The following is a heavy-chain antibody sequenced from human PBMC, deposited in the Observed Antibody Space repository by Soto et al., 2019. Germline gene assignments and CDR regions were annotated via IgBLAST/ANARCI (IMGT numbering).Heavy chain of an antibody. CDR1: GGSFSGYY. J-gene: IGHJ4*02. CDR3: ARTGASYYYGSGSYYMFDY. CDR2: INHSGST. Sequence: PSETLSLTCAVYGGSFSGYYWSWIRQPPGKGLEWIGEINHSGSTNYNPSLKSRVTISVDTSKNQFSLKLSSVTAADTAVYYCARTGASYYYGSGSYYMFDYWGQGTLVTVSS. V-gene: IGHV4-34*01. D-gene: IGHD3-10*01.